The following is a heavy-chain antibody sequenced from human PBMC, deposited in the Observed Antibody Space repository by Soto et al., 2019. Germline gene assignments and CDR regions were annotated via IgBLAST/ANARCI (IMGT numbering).Heavy chain of an antibody. Sequence: QVQTVQSGAEVKKPGSSARVSCKVSGGTFSRHSISWVRQAPGQGLEWMGGIIPIFDATQYAQKFQGRLTITADESTTTFHMDLSGLRPEDTAIYFCARDLTSVRGSWGQGTLVTVS. CDR2: IIPIFDAT. CDR1: GGTFSRHS. CDR3: ARDLTSVRGS. V-gene: IGHV1-69*01. D-gene: IGHD3-10*01. J-gene: IGHJ4*02.